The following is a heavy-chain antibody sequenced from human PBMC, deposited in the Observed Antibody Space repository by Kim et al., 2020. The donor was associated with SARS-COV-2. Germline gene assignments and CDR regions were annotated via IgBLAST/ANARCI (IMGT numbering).Heavy chain of an antibody. V-gene: IGHV4-34*01. Sequence: NPPLNRRVPISIDTSKNQYSLKLSSVTAADTAVYYCARVAAARRGAFDIWGQGTMVTVSS. CDR3: ARVAAARRGAFDI. J-gene: IGHJ3*02. D-gene: IGHD6-13*01.